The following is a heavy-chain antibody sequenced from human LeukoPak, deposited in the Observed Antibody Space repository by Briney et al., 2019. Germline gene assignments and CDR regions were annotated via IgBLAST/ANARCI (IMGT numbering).Heavy chain of an antibody. D-gene: IGHD3-9*01. CDR2: IYYSGST. V-gene: IGHV4-59*01. CDR1: GDSISSYY. Sequence: PSETLSLTCTVSGDSISSYYWSWIRQPPGKGLEWIGYIYYSGSTNYNPSLKSRVTISVDTSKNQFSLKLSSVTAADTAVYYCARVVLTGWNYFDYWGQGTLVTVSS. CDR3: ARVVLTGWNYFDY. J-gene: IGHJ4*02.